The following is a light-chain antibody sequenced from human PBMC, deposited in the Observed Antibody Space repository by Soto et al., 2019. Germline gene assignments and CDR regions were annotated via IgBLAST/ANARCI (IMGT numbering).Light chain of an antibody. CDR1: QSVSSNY. CDR3: QRYGTSLPLT. CDR2: GAS. V-gene: IGKV3-20*01. Sequence: EIVLTQSPGTLSVSPGDRATLSCRASQSVSSNYLAWYQQKPGQAPRLLIYGASSRATGIPDRFSGSGSGTDFTLTISRLEPGDFAVYYCQRYGTSLPLTFGGGTKVEIK. J-gene: IGKJ4*01.